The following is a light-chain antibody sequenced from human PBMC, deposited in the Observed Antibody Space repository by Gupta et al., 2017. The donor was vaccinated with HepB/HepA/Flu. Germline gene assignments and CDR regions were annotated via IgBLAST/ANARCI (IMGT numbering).Light chain of an antibody. CDR2: AAS. Sequence: AIRMTQSPSSFSASTGDRVTITCRASQGISSYLAWYQQKPGKAPKLLIYAASTLQSGVPSRFSGSGSGTXFTLTIXCLQSEDFATYYCQQDDSYPRTFGXGTKVEIK. J-gene: IGKJ1*01. CDR3: QQDDSYPRT. V-gene: IGKV1-8*01. CDR1: QGISSY.